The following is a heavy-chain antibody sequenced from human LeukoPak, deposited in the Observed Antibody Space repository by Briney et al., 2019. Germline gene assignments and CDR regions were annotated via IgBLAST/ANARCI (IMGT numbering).Heavy chain of an antibody. J-gene: IGHJ4*02. CDR2: ISWDDDTT. V-gene: IGHV3-43*01. CDR3: AKSPYYFDRNIDY. CDR1: GFTFDDYT. D-gene: IGHD3-22*01. Sequence: GGSLRLSCAASGFTFDDYTMHWVRQVPGKGLEWVSLISWDDDTTYYADSVKGRFTISRDNSKNSLYLQMNSLRREDTAFYYCAKSPYYFDRNIDYWGQGTLVTVSS.